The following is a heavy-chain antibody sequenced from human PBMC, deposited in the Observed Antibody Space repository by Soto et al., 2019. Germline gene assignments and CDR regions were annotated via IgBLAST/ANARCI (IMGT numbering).Heavy chain of an antibody. Sequence: QVTLVQSGTEVKKPGASVKVSCKTSGYSFTKYGLHWVRQAPGQRLEWMGWINPGNGDTKYSQKFQGRVTITRDTSATTAYMELSSLRSEDSAVFYCARTDCSSTSCYNYYYYGMDVWGQGTTVTVSS. CDR1: GYSFTKYG. J-gene: IGHJ6*02. D-gene: IGHD2-2*01. CDR2: INPGNGDT. CDR3: ARTDCSSTSCYNYYYYGMDV. V-gene: IGHV1-3*01.